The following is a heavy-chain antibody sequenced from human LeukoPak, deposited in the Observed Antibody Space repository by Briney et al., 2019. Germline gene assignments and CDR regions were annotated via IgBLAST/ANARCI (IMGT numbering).Heavy chain of an antibody. CDR1: GYTFTSYY. CDR2: INPSGGST. D-gene: IGHD2-21*02. J-gene: IGHJ3*02. CDR3: ARASSDGYCGGDCSDAFDI. V-gene: IGHV1-46*01. Sequence: GASVKVSCKASGYTFTSYYMHWVRQAPGQGLEWMGIINPSGGSTSYAQKFQGRVTMTRDMSTSTVYMELSSLRSEDTAVYYCARASSDGYCGGDCSDAFDIWGQGTMVTVSS.